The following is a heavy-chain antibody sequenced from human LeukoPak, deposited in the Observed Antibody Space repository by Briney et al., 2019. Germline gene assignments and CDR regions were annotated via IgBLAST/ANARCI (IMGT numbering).Heavy chain of an antibody. CDR3: ARDLTLTGTLDY. CDR1: GYTFTGYY. CDR2: INPNSGGT. J-gene: IGHJ4*02. Sequence: ASVKVSCKASGYTFTGYYIHWVRQAPGQGLEWMGWINPNSGGTNYAQKFQGRVTMTRDTSISTAYMELSRLRSDDTAVYYCARDLTLTGTLDYWGQGTLVTVSS. D-gene: IGHD1-7*01. V-gene: IGHV1-2*02.